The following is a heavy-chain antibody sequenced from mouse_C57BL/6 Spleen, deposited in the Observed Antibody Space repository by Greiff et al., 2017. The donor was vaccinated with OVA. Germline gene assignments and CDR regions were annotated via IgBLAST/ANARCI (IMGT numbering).Heavy chain of an antibody. J-gene: IGHJ2*01. D-gene: IGHD5-5*01. CDR3: AIHYHYFDY. CDR2: ISGGGGNT. V-gene: IGHV5-9*01. Sequence: EVQLVESGGGLVKPGGSLKLSCAASGFTFSSYTMSWVRQTLEKRLEWVATISGGGGNTYYPDSVKGRFTISRDNAKNTLYLQMSSLRSEDTALYYCAIHYHYFDYWGQGTTLTVSS. CDR1: GFTFSSYT.